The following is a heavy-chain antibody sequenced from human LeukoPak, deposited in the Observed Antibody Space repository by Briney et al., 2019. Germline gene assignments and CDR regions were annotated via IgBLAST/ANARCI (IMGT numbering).Heavy chain of an antibody. Sequence: SQTLSLTCALSGDSVSSNSAAWNWIRQSPSRGLEWLGRTYYRSKWYNDYAISVKSRLTINPDTSENQFSLQLNSVTPEDTAVYYCARASGSYYEGNFDYWGQGTLVTVSS. CDR1: GDSVSSNSAA. J-gene: IGHJ4*02. CDR3: ARASGSYYEGNFDY. D-gene: IGHD1-26*01. V-gene: IGHV6-1*01. CDR2: TYYRSKWYN.